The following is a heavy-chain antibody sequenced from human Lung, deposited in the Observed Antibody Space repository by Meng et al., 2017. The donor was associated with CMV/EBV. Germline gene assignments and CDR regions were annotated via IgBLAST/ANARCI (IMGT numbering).Heavy chain of an antibody. J-gene: IGHJ4*02. V-gene: IGHV3-21*01. D-gene: IGHD6-6*01. CDR1: DFTFSSYS. Sequence: GASLKISCAASDFTFSSYSMNWVRQAPGKGLEWVSSISSSSSYIYYADSVKGRFTISRDNAKNSLYLQMNSLRAEDTAVYYCAPWIVSSSSGEGYWGRGTLVTVSS. CDR2: ISSSSSYI. CDR3: APWIVSSSSGEGY.